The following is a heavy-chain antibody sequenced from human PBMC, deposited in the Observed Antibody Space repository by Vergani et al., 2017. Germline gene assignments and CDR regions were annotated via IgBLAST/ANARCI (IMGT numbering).Heavy chain of an antibody. V-gene: IGHV3-23*04. CDR2: IRISDDYT. D-gene: IGHD2-8*01. CDR1: GFSFSSYG. Sequence: DVDLVESGGGFVQPGGSRRLSCVASGFSFSSYGMNWVRQAPGKGLEWVSGIRISDDYTFYADSVKGRFTISRDDSKNTLYLQMNNLRAADTAVYYCARSGYCAHGVCYMTYYYYMDVWGKGTAVTVSS. J-gene: IGHJ6*03. CDR3: ARSGYCAHGVCYMTYYYYMDV.